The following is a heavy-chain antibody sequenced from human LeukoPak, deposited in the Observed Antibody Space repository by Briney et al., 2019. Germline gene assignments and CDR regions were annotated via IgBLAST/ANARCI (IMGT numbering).Heavy chain of an antibody. Sequence: PSETLSLTCTVSGGSISTYYWSWIRQPPGKGLEWIGYIYYSGRTLYNPSLKSRVTISVDTSKNQFSLRLSSVTAADTAVYYCARTGDWSYFDYWGQGTLVTVSS. CDR1: GGSISTYY. CDR2: IYYSGRT. D-gene: IGHD2-21*02. J-gene: IGHJ4*02. V-gene: IGHV4-59*01. CDR3: ARTGDWSYFDY.